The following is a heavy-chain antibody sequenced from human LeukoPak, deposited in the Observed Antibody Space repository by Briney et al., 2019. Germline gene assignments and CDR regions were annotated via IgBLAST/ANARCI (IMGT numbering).Heavy chain of an antibody. V-gene: IGHV3-23*01. CDR1: GFTFSSYA. CDR3: AKDEDYNGYYGMDV. Sequence: GGSLRLSCAASGFTFSSYAMSWVRQAPGKGLEWVSAISGSGGSTYYADSVKGRFTISRDNSKNTLYLQMNSLRAEDTAVYYCAKDEDYNGYYGMDVWGQGTTVTVSS. D-gene: IGHD4-11*01. J-gene: IGHJ6*02. CDR2: ISGSGGST.